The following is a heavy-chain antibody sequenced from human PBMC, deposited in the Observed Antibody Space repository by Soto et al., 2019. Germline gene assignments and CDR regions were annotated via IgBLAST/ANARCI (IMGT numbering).Heavy chain of an antibody. D-gene: IGHD3-10*01. CDR1: DDSSSNYK. J-gene: IGHJ6*02. V-gene: IGHV4-59*08. Sequence: QVQLQESGPGLVKPSETLSLTCTVSDDSSSNYKWSWIRQPPGRRLEWIGYIDSNGGTSYNPSLQSRVTISIEPSSKQFFLKLGSVTAADTAVYYGVRQGFGKLHGLVAVWGQGTTVTVSS. CDR2: IDSNGGT. CDR3: VRQGFGKLHGLVAV.